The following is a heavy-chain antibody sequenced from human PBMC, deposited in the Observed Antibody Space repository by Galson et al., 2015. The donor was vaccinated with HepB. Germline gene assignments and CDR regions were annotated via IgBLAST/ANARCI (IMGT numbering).Heavy chain of an antibody. CDR1: GYTFTSYY. J-gene: IGHJ6*02. CDR3: ARGGWLRPPENYYYYGMDV. D-gene: IGHD5-12*01. V-gene: IGHV1-46*04. CDR2: INPSGGST. Sequence: SVKVSCKASGYTFTSYYMHWVRQAPGQGLEWMGIINPSGGSTSYAQKLQGRVTMTRDASTSTVYMELSSLRSEDTAVYYCARGGWLRPPENYYYYGMDVWGQGTTVTVSS.